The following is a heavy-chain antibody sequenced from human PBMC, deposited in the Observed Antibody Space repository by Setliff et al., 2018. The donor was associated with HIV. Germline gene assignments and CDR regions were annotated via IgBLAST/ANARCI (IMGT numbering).Heavy chain of an antibody. V-gene: IGHV4-39*01. CDR2: IYYSGST. CDR3: ARHGDSSSSPYHYYYYMDV. D-gene: IGHD6-6*01. Sequence: LSLXCTXXXGSISRGXXVXGXTRXPPGKGLEXIXSIYYSGSTYYNPXLKSRVTISVDXSQHQFSLKLSSVTAADTAVYYCARHGDSSSSPYHYYYYMDVWGKGTTVTVSS. CDR1: XGSISRGXXV. J-gene: IGHJ6*03.